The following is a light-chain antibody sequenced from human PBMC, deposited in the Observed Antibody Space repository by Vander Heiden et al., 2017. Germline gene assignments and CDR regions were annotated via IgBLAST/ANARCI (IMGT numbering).Light chain of an antibody. V-gene: IGKV1-9*01. CDR2: GAS. J-gene: IGKJ1*01. Sequence: DIQLTQSPSFLSASVGDRVTITCRASQGISNSLAWYQQKPGRAPKLLIYGASTLHSGVPSRFSGRGSGTEFTLTISSLQPEDFASYYCQQVKSYSWTWTFGQGTKVEIK. CDR3: QQVKSYSWTWT. CDR1: QGISNS.